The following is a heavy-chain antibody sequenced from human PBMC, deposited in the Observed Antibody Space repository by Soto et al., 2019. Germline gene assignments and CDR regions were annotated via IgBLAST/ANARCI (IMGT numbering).Heavy chain of an antibody. CDR1: GLTFSSYG. Sequence: GSLRLSCAASGLTFSSYGMDWVRQAPGRGLELVAVIWYDGSNKYYADSVKGRFTISRDNSKNTLYLQMNSLRAEDTAVYYCARDGHIVVVPAASYYYGMDVWGQGTTVTVSS. J-gene: IGHJ6*02. D-gene: IGHD2-2*01. CDR2: IWYDGSNK. V-gene: IGHV3-33*01. CDR3: ARDGHIVVVPAASYYYGMDV.